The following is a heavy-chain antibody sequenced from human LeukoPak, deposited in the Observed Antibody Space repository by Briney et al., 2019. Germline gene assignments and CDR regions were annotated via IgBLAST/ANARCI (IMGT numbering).Heavy chain of an antibody. V-gene: IGHV3-23*01. Sequence: GGSLRLSCAASGFTFSSYAMSWVRQAPGKGLEWVSAISGSGGSTYYADSVKGRFTISRDNSKNTLYLQMNCLRAEDTAVYYCAKEGYYGSGSYSDYWGQGTLVTVSS. CDR3: AKEGYYGSGSYSDY. CDR2: ISGSGGST. J-gene: IGHJ4*02. CDR1: GFTFSSYA. D-gene: IGHD3-10*01.